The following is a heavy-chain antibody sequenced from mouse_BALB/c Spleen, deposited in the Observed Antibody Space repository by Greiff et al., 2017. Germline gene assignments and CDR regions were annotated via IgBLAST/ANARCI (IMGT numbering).Heavy chain of an antibody. J-gene: IGHJ4*01. CDR3: NGAYYRYDGAMDY. CDR1: GFNIKDYY. D-gene: IGHD2-14*01. CDR2: IDPENGDT. Sequence: VQLQQSGAELVRSGASVKLSCTASGFNIKDYYMPWVKQRPEQGLEWIGWIDPENGDTEYAPKFQGKATMTADTSSNTAYLQLSSLTSEDTAVYYCNGAYYRYDGAMDYWGQGTSVTVSS. V-gene: IGHV14-4*02.